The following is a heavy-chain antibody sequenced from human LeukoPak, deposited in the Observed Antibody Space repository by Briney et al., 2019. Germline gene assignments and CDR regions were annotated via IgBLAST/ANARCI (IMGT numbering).Heavy chain of an antibody. J-gene: IGHJ4*02. CDR2: IYTSGST. D-gene: IGHD1-26*01. V-gene: IGHV4-4*07. Sequence: ASETLSLTCTVSGGSISSYYWSWIRQPAGKGLEWIGRIYTSGSTNYNPSLKSRVTMSVDTSKNQFSLKLSSVTAADTAVYYCARGWSYLGSYYFDYWGQGTLVTVSS. CDR1: GGSISSYY. CDR3: ARGWSYLGSYYFDY.